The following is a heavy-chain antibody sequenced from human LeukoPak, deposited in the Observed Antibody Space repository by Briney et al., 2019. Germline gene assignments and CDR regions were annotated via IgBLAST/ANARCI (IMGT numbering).Heavy chain of an antibody. D-gene: IGHD5-18*01. CDR2: IYYSGST. Sequence: SETLSLTCTVSGGSISSYCWSWIRQPPGKGLEWIGYIYYSGSTNYNPSLKSRVTISVDTSKNQFSLKLSSVTAADTAVYYCARDRIQPDYYYYYGMDVWGQGTTVTVSS. V-gene: IGHV4-59*01. CDR1: GGSISSYC. CDR3: ARDRIQPDYYYYYGMDV. J-gene: IGHJ6*02.